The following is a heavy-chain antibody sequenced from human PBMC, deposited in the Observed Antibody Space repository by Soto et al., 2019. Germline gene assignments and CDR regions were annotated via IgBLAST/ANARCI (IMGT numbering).Heavy chain of an antibody. CDR1: GFTFTDYW. CDR3: ARHPGYSGYDYSKRPYFDY. J-gene: IGHJ4*02. CDR2: IFPRDSDT. V-gene: IGHV5-51*01. D-gene: IGHD5-12*01. Sequence: GESLKISCQASGFTFTDYWIGWVRQMPGKGLEWVGVIFPRDSDTRYSRSFQGQVTISADKSTTTAYLQWNSLRASDTAMYYCARHPGYSGYDYSKRPYFDYWGQGTMVTVSS.